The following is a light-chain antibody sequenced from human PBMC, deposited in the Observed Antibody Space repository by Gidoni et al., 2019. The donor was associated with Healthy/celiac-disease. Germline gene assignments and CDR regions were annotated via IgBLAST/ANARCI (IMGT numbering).Light chain of an antibody. CDR3: MQSLQTPT. J-gene: IGKJ3*01. V-gene: IGKV2-28*01. Sequence: DIVMTQSPLSLPVTPGEPASSSCRSSQSLLHSNGYNYLDWYLQKPGQSPQLLIFLGSNRASGVPDRFSGSGSGTDFTLKISRVEAEDVGVYYCMQSLQTPTFGPGTKVEIK. CDR2: LGS. CDR1: QSLLHSNGYNY.